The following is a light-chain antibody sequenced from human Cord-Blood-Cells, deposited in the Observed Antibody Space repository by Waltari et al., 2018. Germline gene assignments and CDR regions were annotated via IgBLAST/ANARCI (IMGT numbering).Light chain of an antibody. J-gene: IGKJ3*01. CDR3: QQYGSSPPT. Sequence: EIVLTPSPGTLSLSPGERATLPCRASQSVSSSYLAWYQQKPGQAPRLLIYGASSRATGIPDRFSGSGSGTDFTLTISRLEPEDFAVYYCQQYGSSPPTFGPGTKVDIK. CDR1: QSVSSSY. V-gene: IGKV3-20*01. CDR2: GAS.